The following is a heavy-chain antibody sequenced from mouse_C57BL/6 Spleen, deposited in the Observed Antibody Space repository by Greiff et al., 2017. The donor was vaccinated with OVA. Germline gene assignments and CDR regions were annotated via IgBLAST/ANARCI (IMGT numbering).Heavy chain of an antibody. CDR1: GFSLTSYG. Sequence: VQLQQSGPGLVQPSQSLSITCTVSGFSLTSYGVHWVRQSPGKGLEWLGVIWRGGSTDYNAAFMSRLSITKDNSKSQVFFKMNSLQADDTAIYYCAKTDYSNYLYAMDYWGQGASVTVSS. D-gene: IGHD2-5*01. J-gene: IGHJ4*01. CDR2: IWRGGST. V-gene: IGHV2-5*01. CDR3: AKTDYSNYLYAMDY.